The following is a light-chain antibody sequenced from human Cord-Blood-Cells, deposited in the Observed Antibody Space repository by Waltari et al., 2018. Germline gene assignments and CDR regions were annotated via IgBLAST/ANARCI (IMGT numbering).Light chain of an antibody. CDR3: QQYYSTPFT. CDR2: LAS. J-gene: IGKJ3*01. Sequence: DIVMTQSPDSLAVSLGERATINCKSSQSVLYSSNNKNYLAWYQQKPGQPPKLLIYLASTRESEVPDRFSGSGSGTDFTLTISSLQAEDVAVYYCQQYYSTPFTFGPGTKVDIK. CDR1: QSVLYSSNNKNY. V-gene: IGKV4-1*01.